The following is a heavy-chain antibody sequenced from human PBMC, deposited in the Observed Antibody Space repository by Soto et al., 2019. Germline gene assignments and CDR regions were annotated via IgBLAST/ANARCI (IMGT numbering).Heavy chain of an antibody. V-gene: IGHV6-1*01. J-gene: IGHJ4*02. CDR3: ARAWGFSSGWYGSFSY. CDR2: TYYRSKWYN. Sequence: SETLSLTCAISGDSVSSNRAAWNWIRQSSSRGLEWLGRTYYRSKWYNDYAVSVKSRITINPDTSKNQFSLQLNSVTPEDTAVYYCARAWGFSSGWYGSFSYWGQGTLVTVSS. D-gene: IGHD6-19*01. CDR1: GDSVSSNRAA.